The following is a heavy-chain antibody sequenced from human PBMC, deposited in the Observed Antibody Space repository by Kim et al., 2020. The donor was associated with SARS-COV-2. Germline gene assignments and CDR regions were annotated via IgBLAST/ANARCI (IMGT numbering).Heavy chain of an antibody. V-gene: IGHV4-39*07. Sequence: SETLSLTCTVSGASISSNFNYWGWIRQPPGKGLEWIGSIYYSGTTYYNPSLKSRVTISVDTSKNQFSLNLSSVTAADTAVYYCASIWFGDPGGFGNWGQGTLVTVSS. D-gene: IGHD3-10*01. J-gene: IGHJ4*02. CDR1: GASISSNFNY. CDR3: ASIWFGDPGGFGN. CDR2: IYYSGTT.